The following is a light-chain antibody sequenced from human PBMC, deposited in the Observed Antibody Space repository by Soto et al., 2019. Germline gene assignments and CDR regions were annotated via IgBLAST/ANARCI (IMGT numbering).Light chain of an antibody. Sequence: IQLTQSPSSLSASVGDRVTITCRASQGISNFLAWYQQKPGKAPKLLIYAASTLQSGVPSRFSGSGSGTEFTLTINSLQADDFATYYCQQHNSFSITFGQGTRLEIK. CDR2: AAS. CDR1: QGISNF. V-gene: IGKV1-9*01. J-gene: IGKJ5*01. CDR3: QQHNSFSIT.